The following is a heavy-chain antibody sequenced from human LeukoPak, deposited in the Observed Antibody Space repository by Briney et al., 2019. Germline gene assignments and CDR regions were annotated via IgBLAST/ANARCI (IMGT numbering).Heavy chain of an antibody. J-gene: IGHJ6*02. Sequence: PGGSLRLSCAASGFTFSSYAMHWVRQAPGKGLEWVAVISYDGSNKYYADSVKGRFTISRDNSKNTLYLQMNSLRAEDTAVYYCARAHGWYGGVVEYYYYGMDVWGQGTTVTVSS. CDR2: ISYDGSNK. V-gene: IGHV3-30-3*01. D-gene: IGHD6-19*01. CDR1: GFTFSSYA. CDR3: ARAHGWYGGVVEYYYYGMDV.